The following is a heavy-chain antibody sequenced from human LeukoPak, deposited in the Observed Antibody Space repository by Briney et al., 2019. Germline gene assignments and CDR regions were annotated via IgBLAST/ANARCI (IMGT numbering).Heavy chain of an antibody. V-gene: IGHV3-21*01. CDR1: GFTFSSYS. D-gene: IGHD3-10*01. Sequence: GGSLRLSCAASGFTFSSYSMNWVRQAPGKGLEWVSSISSSSSYIYYADSVKGRFTISRDNAKNSLYLQMNSLRAEDTAVYYCARAGTYVVRGVDGNMDVWGKGTTVTVSS. J-gene: IGHJ6*03. CDR2: ISSSSSYI. CDR3: ARAGTYVVRGVDGNMDV.